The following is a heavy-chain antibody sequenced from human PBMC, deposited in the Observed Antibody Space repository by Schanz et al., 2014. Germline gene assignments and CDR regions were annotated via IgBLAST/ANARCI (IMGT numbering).Heavy chain of an antibody. D-gene: IGHD2-15*01. CDR3: VKDDRGDVVVVAANY. V-gene: IGHV3-23*01. Sequence: EVQLLESGGGLVQPGGSLRLSCVASGFTFFGSFAMSWVRQAPGKGLEWVSGMSGSGSTADYADSVKGRFTISRDNSRKTLYLQMSSLRAEDTAVYYCVKDDRGDVVVVAANYWGQGAQVIVSS. J-gene: IGHJ4*02. CDR1: GFTFFGSFA. CDR2: MSGSGSTA.